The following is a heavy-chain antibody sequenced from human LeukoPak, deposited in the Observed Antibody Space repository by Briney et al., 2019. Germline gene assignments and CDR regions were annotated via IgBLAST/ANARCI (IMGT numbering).Heavy chain of an antibody. CDR1: GGSLSSGGYS. CDR2: IYHSGST. D-gene: IGHD3-9*01. J-gene: IGHJ4*02. CDR3: ARGNYDILTGYYTDYFDY. V-gene: IGHV4-30-2*01. Sequence: SETLSLTCAVSGGSLSSGGYSWSWIRQPPGKGLEWIGYIYHSGSTYYNPSLKSRVTISVDRSKNQFSLKLSSVTAADTAVYYCARGNYDILTGYYTDYFDYWGQGTLVTVSS.